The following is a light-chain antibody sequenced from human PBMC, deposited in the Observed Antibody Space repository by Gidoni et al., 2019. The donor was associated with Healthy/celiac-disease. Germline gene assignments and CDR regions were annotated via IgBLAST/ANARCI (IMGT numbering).Light chain of an antibody. CDR3: QQSYSILA. CDR2: AAS. Sequence: DIQMTQSPSSLSASVGDRVTITCRASQSISSYVNWYQQKPGKAPKLLIYAASSLQSGVPSRFSGSGSGTDFTLTISSLQPEDFATYYCQQSYSILAFGQGTKLEIK. CDR1: QSISSY. J-gene: IGKJ2*01. V-gene: IGKV1-39*01.